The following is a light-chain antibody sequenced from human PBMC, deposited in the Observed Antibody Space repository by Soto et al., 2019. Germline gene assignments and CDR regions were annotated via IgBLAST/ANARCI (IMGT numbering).Light chain of an antibody. J-gene: IGLJ1*01. CDR2: EVT. CDR1: SSDVGGYNY. V-gene: IGLV2-14*01. CDR3: SSYTSSSTLYV. Sequence: QAVRTQPAAVSGSLGQAITISCTGTSSDVGGYNYVCWYKQHPGKAPQLMIYEVTNRPSGVSDRFSGSKSGNTASLTISGLQAEDEADYYCSSYTSSSTLYVFGNGTKVTVL.